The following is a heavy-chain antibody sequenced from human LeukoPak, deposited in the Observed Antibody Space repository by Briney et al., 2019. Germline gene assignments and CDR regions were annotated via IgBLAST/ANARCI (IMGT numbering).Heavy chain of an antibody. CDR3: AKDFSDSTGYYNRFDT. Sequence: PGGSLRLSCAASGFAFSSYAMTWVRQAPGKGLEWVSGISGGGAATYYADSVKGRFTISRDNSKNTLYLQMNSLRAEDTAVYYCAKDFSDSTGYYNRFDTWGQGTLVTVSS. CDR2: ISGGGAAT. V-gene: IGHV3-23*01. CDR1: GFAFSSYA. J-gene: IGHJ5*02. D-gene: IGHD3-22*01.